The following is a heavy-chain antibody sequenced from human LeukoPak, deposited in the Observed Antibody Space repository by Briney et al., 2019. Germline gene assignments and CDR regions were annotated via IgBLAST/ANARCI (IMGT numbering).Heavy chain of an antibody. D-gene: IGHD7-27*01. Sequence: SETLSLTCSVSGGSISSYYWNWIRQPPGKGQEWIGYIYYSGSTNYNPSLKSRVTISVDTSKNQFSLKLSSMTAADTAVYYCARAGVWSDAFDIWGQGPMVTVSS. J-gene: IGHJ3*02. CDR1: GGSISSYY. V-gene: IGHV4-59*01. CDR3: ARAGVWSDAFDI. CDR2: IYYSGST.